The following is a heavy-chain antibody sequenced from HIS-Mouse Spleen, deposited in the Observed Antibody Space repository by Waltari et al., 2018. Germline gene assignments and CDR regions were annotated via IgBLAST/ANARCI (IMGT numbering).Heavy chain of an antibody. J-gene: IGHJ2*01. V-gene: IGHV4-39*07. CDR3: AREIPYSSSWYDWYFDL. CDR2: IYYSGST. Sequence: QLQLQESGPGLVKPSETLSLTCPVSGASLSSSRYYWGWIRQPPGTGLEWIGSIYYSGSTYYNPSLKSRVTISVDTSKNQFSLKLSSVTAADTAVYYCAREIPYSSSWYDWYFDLWGRGTLVTVSS. CDR1: GASLSSSRYY. D-gene: IGHD6-13*01.